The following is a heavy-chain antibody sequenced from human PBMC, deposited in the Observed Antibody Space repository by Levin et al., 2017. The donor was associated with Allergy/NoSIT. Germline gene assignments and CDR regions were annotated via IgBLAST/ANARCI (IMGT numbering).Heavy chain of an antibody. CDR3: AGDAEGFDY. CDR2: IRTYNGDT. CDR1: GYTFTNYG. J-gene: IGHJ4*02. Sequence: PGASVKVSCKASGYTFTNYGIDWVRQAPGQGLEWMGWIRTYNGDTKYAQKVQGRVTLTTDTATSTAYFELRGLRPDDTAVYYCAGDAEGFDYWGQGTLVTVSS. V-gene: IGHV1-18*01.